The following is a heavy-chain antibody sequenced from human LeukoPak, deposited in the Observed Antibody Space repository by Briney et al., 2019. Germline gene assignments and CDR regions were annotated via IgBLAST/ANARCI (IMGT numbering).Heavy chain of an antibody. Sequence: ASVKVSCKASGDTFTGYYIHWVRQAPGQGLEWMGWINANTGGTSYAQKFQDGVTMTRNASINTAYMELSGLRSDDTAVYYCAKVRERGYSSKPFDLWGQGTMVTVSS. V-gene: IGHV1-2*02. D-gene: IGHD5-18*01. CDR2: INANTGGT. CDR1: GDTFTGYY. CDR3: AKVRERGYSSKPFDL. J-gene: IGHJ3*01.